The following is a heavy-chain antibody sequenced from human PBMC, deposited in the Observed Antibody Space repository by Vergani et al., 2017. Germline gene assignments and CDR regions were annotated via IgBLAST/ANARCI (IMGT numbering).Heavy chain of an antibody. CDR1: GVTSSYYG. J-gene: IGHJ6*02. CDR3: ARDSPLVVPAAIFYYYYGMDV. D-gene: IGHD2-2*01. V-gene: IGHV3-30*03. CDR2: ISYDGTQK. Sequence: QVHLVESGGGVVQPGRSLRLSCVVSGVTSSYYGMHWVRQAPGKGLEWVAVISYDGTQKYYADSVKGRFTISRDNAKNSLYLQMNSLRAEDTAVYYCARDSPLVVPAAIFYYYYGMDVWGQXP.